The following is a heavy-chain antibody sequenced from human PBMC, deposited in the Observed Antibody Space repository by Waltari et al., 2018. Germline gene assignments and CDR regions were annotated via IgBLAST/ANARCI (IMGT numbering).Heavy chain of an antibody. D-gene: IGHD1-26*01. CDR1: GFSFRSYS. Sequence: EVQLVESGGGLVKPGGSLRLSCAASGFSFRSYSMGWVRQAPGKGLQWVSTIRSTSSYIYDTDSLRGRFAISRDNARDSLYLQMNSLRAEDTAVYYCARDPGSGRYFDYWGQGTLVTVSS. J-gene: IGHJ4*02. V-gene: IGHV3-21*02. CDR2: IRSTSSYI. CDR3: ARDPGSGRYFDY.